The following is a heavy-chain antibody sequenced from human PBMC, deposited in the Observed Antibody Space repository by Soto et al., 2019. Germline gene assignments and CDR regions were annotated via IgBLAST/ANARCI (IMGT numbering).Heavy chain of an antibody. D-gene: IGHD2-15*01. J-gene: IGHJ6*02. CDR1: GCSISSGGYY. CDR3: ARDSGYCSGGSCYLSNGMDV. CDR2: IYYSGST. Sequence: PTEALSLPCTVSGCSISSGGYYWSWIRQHPGNGLEWIGYIYYSGSTYYNPSLKSRVTISVDTSKNQFSLKLSSVTAADTAVYYCARDSGYCSGGSCYLSNGMDVWGQGTTVTVSS. V-gene: IGHV4-31*03.